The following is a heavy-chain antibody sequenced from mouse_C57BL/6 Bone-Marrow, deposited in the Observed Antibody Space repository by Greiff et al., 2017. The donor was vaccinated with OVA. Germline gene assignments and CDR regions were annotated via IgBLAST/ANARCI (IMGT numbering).Heavy chain of an antibody. V-gene: IGHV3-5*01. CDR3: ARDDTTVVAPFAY. CDR2: IYYSGTI. CDR1: GISITTGNYR. J-gene: IGHJ3*01. D-gene: IGHD1-1*01. Sequence: VQLQQSGPGLVKPSQTVFLTCTVTGISITTGNYRWSWIRQFPGNKLEWIGYIYYSGTITYNPSLTSRTTITRDTPKNQFFLEMNSLTAEDTATYYCARDDTTVVAPFAYWGQGTLVTVSA.